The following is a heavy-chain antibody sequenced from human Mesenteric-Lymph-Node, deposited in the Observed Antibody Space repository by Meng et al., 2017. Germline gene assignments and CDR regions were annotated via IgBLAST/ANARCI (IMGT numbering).Heavy chain of an antibody. CDR1: GGSISSYY. J-gene: IGHJ6*02. CDR3: ARGGYSYGYRDYYYYGMDV. Sequence: SETLSLTCTVSGGSISSYYWSWIRQPPGKGLEWIGYIYYSGSTNYNPSLKSRVTISVDTSKNQFSLKLSSVTAADTAVYYCARGGYSYGYRDYYYYGMDVWGQGTTVTVSS. D-gene: IGHD5-18*01. CDR2: IYYSGST. V-gene: IGHV4-59*12.